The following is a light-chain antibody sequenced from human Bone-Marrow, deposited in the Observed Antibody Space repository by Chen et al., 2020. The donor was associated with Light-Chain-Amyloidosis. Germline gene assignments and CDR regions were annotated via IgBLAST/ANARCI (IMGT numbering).Light chain of an antibody. CDR2: DAS. CDR1: QSIGSW. V-gene: IGKV1-5*01. CDR3: QQYNSFSPWT. Sequence: DIPLTQSPSTLSASVGDRVTITCRASQSIGSWLAWYQQKPGKAPKLLIYDASSLESGVPSRFSGSGSGTEFTLTISSLQPDDFATYYCQQYNSFSPWTFGQGIKVEI. J-gene: IGKJ1*01.